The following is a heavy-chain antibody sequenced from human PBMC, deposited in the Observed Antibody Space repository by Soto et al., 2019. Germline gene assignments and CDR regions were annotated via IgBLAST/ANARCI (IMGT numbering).Heavy chain of an antibody. Sequence: GGSLRLSCAASGFTFSSYSMNWVRQAPGKGLEWVSSISSSTSYIYYADSVKGRFTISRDNAKNSLYLQMNSLRAEDTAVYYCARANYFESSGPFDYSGPGTLVTVSS. CDR2: ISSSTSYI. CDR1: GFTFSSYS. J-gene: IGHJ4*02. CDR3: ARANYFESSGPFDY. D-gene: IGHD3-22*01. V-gene: IGHV3-21*01.